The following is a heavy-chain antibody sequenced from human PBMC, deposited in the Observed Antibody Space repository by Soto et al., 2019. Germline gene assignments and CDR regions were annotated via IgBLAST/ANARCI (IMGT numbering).Heavy chain of an antibody. CDR2: FGGDENYT. CDR3: GKGKELGVVRYGLDA. Sequence: GGSLRLSCGASGFSVKRYWMHWVRQAPGKGLVWLSRFGGDENYTDYADSVRGRFTISRDITKNTIYLQMNSLRAEDTAVYYCGKGKELGVVRYGLDAWGQGTTVTVSS. D-gene: IGHD3-3*01. J-gene: IGHJ6*02. CDR1: GFSVKRYW. V-gene: IGHV3-74*01.